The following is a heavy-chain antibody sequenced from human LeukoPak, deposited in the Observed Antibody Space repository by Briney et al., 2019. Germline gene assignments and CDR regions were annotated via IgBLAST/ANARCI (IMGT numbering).Heavy chain of an antibody. CDR1: GGSISNNLYY. CDR2: LYYTGST. Sequence: PSETLSLTCTVAGGSISNNLYYWGWVRQPPGKGLEWIGSLYYTGSTYYNASLKGRVTISIDKAKNQFALMLTSVTAADTAVYFCARISSVWVKDFYYYMDVWGKGTTVTASS. D-gene: IGHD3-16*02. V-gene: IGHV4-39*06. CDR3: ARISSVWVKDFYYYMDV. J-gene: IGHJ6*03.